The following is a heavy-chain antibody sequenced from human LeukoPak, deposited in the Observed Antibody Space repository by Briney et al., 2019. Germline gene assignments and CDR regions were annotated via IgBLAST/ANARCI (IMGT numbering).Heavy chain of an antibody. CDR1: GGAISSGVYY. CDR2: GYYSGST. Sequence: SETLSLTCTVSGGAISSGVYYWSWIRPPPAHGLAWIGYGYYSGSTYYNPSLKSRVTISVDTSKNQFSLKLSSVTAADTAVYYCARSRHYYGSGSYYKVDAFDIWGQGTMVTVSS. J-gene: IGHJ3*02. D-gene: IGHD3-10*01. CDR3: ARSRHYYGSGSYYKVDAFDI. V-gene: IGHV4-30-4*01.